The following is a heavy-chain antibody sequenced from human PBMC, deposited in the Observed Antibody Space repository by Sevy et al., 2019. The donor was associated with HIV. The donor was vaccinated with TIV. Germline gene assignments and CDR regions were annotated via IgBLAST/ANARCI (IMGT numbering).Heavy chain of an antibody. D-gene: IGHD3-16*01. Sequence: GGSLRISCAASGFDFSTYWMHWVRQAPGKGLVWVSRIMGDGSRRSHADSVKGRFTISRDNAKNTLYLQMNSLRAEDTALYFCARDPFGGYYFDHWGPGTLVTVSS. V-gene: IGHV3-74*01. CDR1: GFDFSTYW. J-gene: IGHJ4*02. CDR3: ARDPFGGYYFDH. CDR2: IMGDGSRR.